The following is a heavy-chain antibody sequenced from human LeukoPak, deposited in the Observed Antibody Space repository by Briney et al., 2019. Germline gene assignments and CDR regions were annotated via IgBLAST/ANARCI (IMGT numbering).Heavy chain of an antibody. Sequence: ASVKVSCKASGYTFTSYYMHWVRQAPGQGLEWMGIINPSGGSTSYAQKFQGRVTMTKDTSTSTVYMELSSLRSEDTAVYYCAVADLAVAVYFDYWGQGTLVTVSS. CDR1: GYTFTSYY. D-gene: IGHD6-19*01. J-gene: IGHJ4*02. V-gene: IGHV1-46*01. CDR3: AVADLAVAVYFDY. CDR2: INPSGGST.